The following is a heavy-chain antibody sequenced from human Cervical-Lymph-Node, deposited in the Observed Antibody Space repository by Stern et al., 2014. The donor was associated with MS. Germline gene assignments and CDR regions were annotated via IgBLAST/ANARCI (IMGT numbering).Heavy chain of an antibody. Sequence: QLQLQESGPGLVQPSQTLSLTCNVSGGSISSAGYYWTWIRQHPGKGLEWIGSIHYSGSTYYNPSLKSRGTISVDTSKNQFSLRLSSVAAADTALYYCARSDRLWGSFDYWGQGNLVTVSS. V-gene: IGHV4-31*03. CDR1: GGSISSAGYY. CDR3: ARSDRLWGSFDY. J-gene: IGHJ4*02. CDR2: IHYSGST. D-gene: IGHD3-16*01.